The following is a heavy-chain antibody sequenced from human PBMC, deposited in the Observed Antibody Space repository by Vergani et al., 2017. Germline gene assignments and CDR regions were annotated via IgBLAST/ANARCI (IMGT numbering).Heavy chain of an antibody. CDR2: MNPNSGNT. V-gene: IGHV1-8*03. CDR3: ARGRRYGSGXYYKGYYYYYGMDV. Sequence: QVQLVQSGAEVKKPGASVKVSCKASGYTFTSYDINWVRQATGQGLEWMGWMNPNSGNTGYAQKFQGRVTITRNTSISTAYMELSSLRSEDTAVYYCARGRRYGSGXYYKGYYYYYGMDVWGQGTTVTVSS. CDR1: GYTFTSYD. J-gene: IGHJ6*02. D-gene: IGHD3-10*01.